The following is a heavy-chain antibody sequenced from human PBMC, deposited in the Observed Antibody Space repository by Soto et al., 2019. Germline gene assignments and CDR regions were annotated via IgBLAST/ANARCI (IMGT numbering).Heavy chain of an antibody. V-gene: IGHV1-46*01. CDR1: GYTFTSYY. D-gene: IGHD3-10*01. CDR2: INPSGGST. CDR3: AREVQVTYYYGSGSYSTDYYYYGMDV. J-gene: IGHJ6*02. Sequence: ASVKVSCKASGYTFTSYYMHWVRQAPGQGLEWMGIINPSGGSTSYAQKFQGRVTMTRDTSTSTVYMELSSLRSEDTAVYYCAREVQVTYYYGSGSYSTDYYYYGMDVWGQGTTVTVSS.